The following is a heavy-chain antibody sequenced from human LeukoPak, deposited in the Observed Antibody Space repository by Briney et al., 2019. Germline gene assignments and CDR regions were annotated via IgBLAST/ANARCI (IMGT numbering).Heavy chain of an antibody. D-gene: IGHD2-15*01. V-gene: IGHV5-51*01. Sequence: GESLKISCKGSGYSFTSYWIGWVRPMPGKGLEWMGIIYPGDSDTRYSPSFQGQVTISADRSISTAYLQWSSLKASDTAIVYCARYSPEGPFDHSGQGTLVTVSS. J-gene: IGHJ4*02. CDR1: GYSFTSYW. CDR3: ARYSPEGPFDH. CDR2: IYPGDSDT.